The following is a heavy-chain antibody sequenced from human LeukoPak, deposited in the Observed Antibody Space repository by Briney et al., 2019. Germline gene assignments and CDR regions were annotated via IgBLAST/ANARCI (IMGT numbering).Heavy chain of an antibody. CDR2: ISAYNGNT. J-gene: IGHJ4*02. D-gene: IGHD1-14*01. Sequence: ASVKVSCKASGYTFTSYDINWVRQATGQGLEWMGWISAYNGNTNYAQKLQGRVTMTTDTSTSTAYMELRSLRSDDTAVYYCARVSRTYYFDYWGQGTLVTVSS. CDR3: ARVSRTYYFDY. CDR1: GYTFTSYD. V-gene: IGHV1-18*01.